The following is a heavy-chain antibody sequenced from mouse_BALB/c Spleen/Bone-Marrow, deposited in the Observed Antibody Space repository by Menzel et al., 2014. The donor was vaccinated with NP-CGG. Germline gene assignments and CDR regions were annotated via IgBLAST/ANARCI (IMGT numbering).Heavy chain of an antibody. CDR2: INPGSSTI. V-gene: IGHV4-2*02. CDR3: ARLGYYGHFAY. J-gene: IGHJ2*01. D-gene: IGHD1-2*01. Sequence: EGKVIESGGGLVQPGGSLILSCAASGFDFSRYWMSWARQAPGKGQEWIGEINPGSSTINYTPSLKDKFIISRDNAKKTLYLQINKVRSEDTALYYCARLGYYGHFAYRGQGTTLTVAS. CDR1: GFDFSRYW.